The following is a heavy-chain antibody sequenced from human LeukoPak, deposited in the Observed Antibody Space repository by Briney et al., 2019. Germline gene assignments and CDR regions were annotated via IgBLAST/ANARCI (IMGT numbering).Heavy chain of an antibody. CDR2: IYYSRTT. D-gene: IGHD4-23*01. Sequence: SETLSLTCTVSGGSISSGSHHWGWFRQSPGKGLEWIGSIYYSRTTYYNPSLNSRVTISVVTSKNQFSLQLNSVTAADTAVYYCVRHDGRSGGTMGALDSWGQGSPVTVSS. CDR1: GGSISSGSHH. J-gene: IGHJ4*02. CDR3: VRHDGRSGGTMGALDS. V-gene: IGHV4-39*01.